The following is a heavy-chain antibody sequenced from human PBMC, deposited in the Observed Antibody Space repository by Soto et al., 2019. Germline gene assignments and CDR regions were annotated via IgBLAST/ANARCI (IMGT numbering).Heavy chain of an antibody. Sequence: SETLSLTCTVSGGSISSYYWSWIRQPPGKGLEWIGYIYYSGSTNYNPSLKSRVTISVDTSKNQFSLKLSSVTAADTAVYYCARGSITYYYGSGSRNAFDSWGQGTMVTVSS. J-gene: IGHJ3*02. CDR1: GGSISSYY. D-gene: IGHD3-10*01. CDR2: IYYSGST. CDR3: ARGSITYYYGSGSRNAFDS. V-gene: IGHV4-59*12.